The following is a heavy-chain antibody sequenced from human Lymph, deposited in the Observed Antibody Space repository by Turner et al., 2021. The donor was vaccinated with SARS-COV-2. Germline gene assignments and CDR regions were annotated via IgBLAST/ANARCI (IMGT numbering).Heavy chain of an antibody. V-gene: IGHV3-33*01. CDR2: IWYDGSNK. D-gene: IGHD5-18*01. J-gene: IGHJ4*02. Sequence: QVRLVESGGGAVQRGRSLCLSCAASGFTFSSYGMPWVRQAPGKGLEWVAAIWYDGSNKYYADSVKGRFTISRDNSKNTLYLQMNSLRAEDTAVYYCARQLWLRGTFDYWGQGTLVTVSS. CDR1: GFTFSSYG. CDR3: ARQLWLRGTFDY.